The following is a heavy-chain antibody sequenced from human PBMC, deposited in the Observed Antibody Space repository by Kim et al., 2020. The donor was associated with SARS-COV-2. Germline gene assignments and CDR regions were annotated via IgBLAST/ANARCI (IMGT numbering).Heavy chain of an antibody. J-gene: IGHJ5*02. Sequence: GWSLRLSCAVSGFTFHNYAMHWVRQPPGKGLEWVSFISRDGTSTYYADSVKGRFTISRDNSKNSLYLQVNSLRTEDTALYYCTPHDSSWFDPWGQGTLVT. CDR2: ISRDGTST. CDR3: TPHDSSWFDP. CDR1: GFTFHNYA. V-gene: IGHV3-43*02. D-gene: IGHD3-22*01.